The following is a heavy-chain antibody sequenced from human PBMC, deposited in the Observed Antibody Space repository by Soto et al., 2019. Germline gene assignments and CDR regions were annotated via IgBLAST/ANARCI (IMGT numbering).Heavy chain of an antibody. Sequence: QVQLQQWGAGLLKPSETLSLTCAVYGGSFSGYYWSWIRQPPGKGLEWIGEINHSGSTNYNPSLKSRVTLSVDTSKNQFSLKLSSVTAADTAVYYCARRRRKGMDVWGQGTTVTVSS. CDR2: INHSGST. CDR3: ARRRRKGMDV. CDR1: GGSFSGYY. V-gene: IGHV4-34*01. J-gene: IGHJ6*02.